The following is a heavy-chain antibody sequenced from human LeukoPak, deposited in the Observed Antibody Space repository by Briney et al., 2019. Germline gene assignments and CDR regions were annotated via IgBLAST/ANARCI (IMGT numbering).Heavy chain of an antibody. J-gene: IGHJ2*01. D-gene: IGHD3-22*01. CDR1: GGSFSCYY. CDR2: INHSGST. V-gene: IGHV4-34*01. Sequence: SETLSLTCAVYGGSFSCYYWSWIRQPPGKGLEWIGEINHSGSTNYNPSLKSRVTISVDTSKNQFSLKLSSVTAADTAVYYCARGRDYYDSSGYYWYFDLWGRGTLVTVSS. CDR3: ARGRDYYDSSGYYWYFDL.